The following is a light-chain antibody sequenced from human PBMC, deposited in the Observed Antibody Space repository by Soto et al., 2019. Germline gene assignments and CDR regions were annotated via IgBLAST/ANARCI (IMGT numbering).Light chain of an antibody. CDR3: QQYGSSPRT. V-gene: IGKV3-20*01. J-gene: IGKJ1*01. CDR2: GAS. CDR1: QSISNTY. Sequence: EIGLTQYPGTLSLSPGERATLSCRASQSISNTYLAWYQQKPGQAPRLLIYGASSRATGIPDRFSGSGSVTDFTLTISRLEPEDFAVYFCQQYGSSPRTFGQGTKVDI.